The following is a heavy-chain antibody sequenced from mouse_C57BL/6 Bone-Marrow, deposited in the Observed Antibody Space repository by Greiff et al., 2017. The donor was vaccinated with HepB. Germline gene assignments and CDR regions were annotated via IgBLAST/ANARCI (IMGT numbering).Heavy chain of an antibody. CDR2: IYPRSGNT. D-gene: IGHD1-1*01. Sequence: VQLQESGAELARPGASVKLSCKASGYTFTSYGISWVKQRTGQGLEWIGEIYPRSGNTYYNEKFKGKATLTADKSSSTAYMKLRSLTSEDSAVYFCAREDYGSRFAYGGQGTLVTVSA. J-gene: IGHJ3*01. CDR1: GYTFTSYG. CDR3: AREDYGSRFAY. V-gene: IGHV1-81*01.